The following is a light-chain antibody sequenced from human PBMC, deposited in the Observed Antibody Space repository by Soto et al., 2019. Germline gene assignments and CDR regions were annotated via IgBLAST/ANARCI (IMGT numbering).Light chain of an antibody. CDR1: NFNVKNNY. Sequence: QSVLTQPPSLSGTPGQRVTIAGSGSNFNVKNNYVYWYQQFAGTAHKLLIYSNNRRPSGVPDRFSGSKSGSSASLAISGLRPEDEADYYCASWDDSLSETVFGGGTQLTVL. J-gene: IGLJ7*01. CDR2: SNN. CDR3: ASWDDSLSETV. V-gene: IGLV1-47*01.